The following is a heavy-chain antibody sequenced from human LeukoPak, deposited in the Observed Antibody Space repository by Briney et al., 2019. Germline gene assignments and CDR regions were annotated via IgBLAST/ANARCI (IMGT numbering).Heavy chain of an antibody. Sequence: ASVKVSCKASGYTFTTYDINWVRQATGQGLEWMGWMNPNSGYTGYAQKFQGRVTITRDTSISTAYMELSSLRSEDTAVYYCARVAGSIDYWGQGTLVTVTS. CDR3: ARVAGSIDY. CDR1: GYTFTTYD. D-gene: IGHD6-19*01. J-gene: IGHJ4*02. V-gene: IGHV1-8*03. CDR2: MNPNSGYT.